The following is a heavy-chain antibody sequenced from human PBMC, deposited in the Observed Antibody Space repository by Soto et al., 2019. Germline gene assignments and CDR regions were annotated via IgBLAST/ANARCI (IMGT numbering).Heavy chain of an antibody. CDR1: GGSISSSSYY. V-gene: IGHV4-39*01. J-gene: IGHJ6*02. D-gene: IGHD4-17*01. Sequence: SETLSLTCTASGGSISSSSYYWGWIRQPPGKGLEWIGTIYYSGSTYYNPSLKSRVTISVDTSKNQFSLKLSSVTATDTAVYYCARHGNTVTTGYYYGMDVWGQGTTVNVSS. CDR3: ARHGNTVTTGYYYGMDV. CDR2: IYYSGST.